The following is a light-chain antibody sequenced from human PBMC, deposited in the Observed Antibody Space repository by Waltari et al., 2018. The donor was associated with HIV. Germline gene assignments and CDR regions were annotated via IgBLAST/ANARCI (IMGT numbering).Light chain of an antibody. CDR2: GDS. V-gene: IGLV1-36*01. J-gene: IGLJ2*01. CDR1: SNNVGTYA. CDR3: STWDYSLSAPL. Sequence: QSALTQEVSVSGTVGQKVTLSCTGNSNNVGTYAVGWYQQISHGAPKTVMFGDSLPAGIPDRFSGSKSGTTASLTISGLQPEDDADYYCSTWDYSLSAPLFGGGTNLTVL.